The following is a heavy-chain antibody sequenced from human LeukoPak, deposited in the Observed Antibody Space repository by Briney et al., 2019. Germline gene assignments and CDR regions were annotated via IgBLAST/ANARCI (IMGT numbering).Heavy chain of an antibody. D-gene: IGHD3-3*01. J-gene: IGHJ4*02. CDR3: ARDRRRFLEWLLYDY. CDR2: ISSSSSTI. V-gene: IGHV3-48*01. CDR1: GFTFSSYS. Sequence: PGGSLRLSCAASGFTFSSYSMNWVRRAPGKGLEWVSYISSSSSTIYYADSVKGRFTISRDNAKNSLYLQMNSLRAEDTAVYYCARDRRRFLEWLLYDYWGQGTLVTVSS.